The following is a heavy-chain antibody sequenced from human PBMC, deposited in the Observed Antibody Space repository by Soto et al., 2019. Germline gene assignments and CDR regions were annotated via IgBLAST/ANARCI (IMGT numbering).Heavy chain of an antibody. V-gene: IGHV3-30*18. D-gene: IGHD2-2*01. CDR1: GFTFSSYG. CDR3: AKSQVVPAAILWFDP. J-gene: IGHJ5*02. CDR2: ISYDGSNK. Sequence: LRLSCAASGFTFSSYGMHWVRQAPGKGLEWVAVISYDGSNKYYADSVKGRFTISRDNSKNTLYLQMNGLRAEDTAVYYCAKSQVVPAAILWFDPWGQGTLVTVSA.